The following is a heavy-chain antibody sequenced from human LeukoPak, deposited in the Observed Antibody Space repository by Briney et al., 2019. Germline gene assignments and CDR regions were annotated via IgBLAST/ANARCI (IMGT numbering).Heavy chain of an antibody. D-gene: IGHD3-10*01. V-gene: IGHV3-7*01. Sequence: GGSLRLSCAASGFIVSNYCVMWVRLASGKGLEWVATMNADENQKLYADSMEGRFTISGDNGKNSLYLQIDSLRVDDTAVYYCAGGVGWHFALWGRGTLVTVSS. J-gene: IGHJ2*01. CDR3: AGGVGWHFAL. CDR2: MNADENQK. CDR1: GFIVSNYC.